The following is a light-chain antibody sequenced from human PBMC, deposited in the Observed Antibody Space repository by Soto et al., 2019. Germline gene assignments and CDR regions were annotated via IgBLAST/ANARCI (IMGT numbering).Light chain of an antibody. CDR2: GAS. CDR1: QSVSRSS. Sequence: EIVLTQSPGTLSLSPGERATLSCRASQSVSRSSLAWYQQRPGQAPRLLIYGASTRATGIPDRFSGSESGTDFTLIISRLEPEDFAVYYCQQYGSSPSFGGGTKVEIK. J-gene: IGKJ4*01. CDR3: QQYGSSPS. V-gene: IGKV3-20*01.